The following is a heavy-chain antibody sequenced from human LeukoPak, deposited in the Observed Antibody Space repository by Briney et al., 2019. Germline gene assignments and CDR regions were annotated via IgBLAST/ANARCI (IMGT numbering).Heavy chain of an antibody. CDR1: GFNVSSNY. D-gene: IGHD6-13*01. V-gene: IGHV3-66*01. J-gene: IGHJ4*02. CDR3: ARVDSRTAQFDY. Sequence: GGSLRLSCAVSGFNVSSNYLNWVRQAPGKGPEWVSVIYSGGSTYYADSVKGRFTISRDNSRNTLYLQMNSLRAEDTAVYHCARVDSRTAQFDYWGQGTLVTASS. CDR2: IYSGGST.